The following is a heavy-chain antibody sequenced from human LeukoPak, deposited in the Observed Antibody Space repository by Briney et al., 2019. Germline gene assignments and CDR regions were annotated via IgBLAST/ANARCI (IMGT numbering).Heavy chain of an antibody. D-gene: IGHD6-13*01. Sequence: SETLSLTCTVSGGSISSSSYYWGWIRQPPGKGLEWIGSIYYSGSTYYNPSLKSRVTISVDTSKNQFSLKLSSVTAADTAVYYCARTLAAAGTFDPWGQGTLVTVSS. CDR1: GGSISSSSYY. CDR2: IYYSGST. V-gene: IGHV4-39*01. J-gene: IGHJ5*02. CDR3: ARTLAAAGTFDP.